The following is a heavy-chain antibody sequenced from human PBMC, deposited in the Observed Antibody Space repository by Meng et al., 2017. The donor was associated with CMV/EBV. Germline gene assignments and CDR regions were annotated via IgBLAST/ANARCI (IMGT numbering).Heavy chain of an antibody. CDR3: ARDPHSSSWYGWFDP. V-gene: IGHV6-1*01. D-gene: IGHD6-13*01. Sequence: VPLQQSGPRLVKPSQTLSLTCTISGDCVCSSSASWNWIRQSPSRGLEWLGRTYYRSKWYNDYAVYVKSRITINPDTSKNQFSLQLNSVTPEDTAVYYCARDPHSSSWYGWFDPWGQGTLVTVSS. J-gene: IGHJ5*02. CDR1: GDCVCSSSAS. CDR2: TYYRSKWYN.